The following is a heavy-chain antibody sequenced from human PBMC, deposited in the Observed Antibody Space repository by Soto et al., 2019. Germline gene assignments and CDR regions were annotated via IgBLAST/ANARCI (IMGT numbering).Heavy chain of an antibody. CDR2: IYYSGST. CDR3: ARDSLIVGATGYYYGMDV. Sequence: PSETLSLTCTVSGGSISSYYWSWIRQPPGKGLEWIGYIYYSGSTNYNPSLKSRVTISADTSKNQFSLKLSSVTAADTAVYYCARDSLIVGATGYYYGMDVWGQGTTVTVSS. CDR1: GGSISSYY. V-gene: IGHV4-59*01. D-gene: IGHD1-26*01. J-gene: IGHJ6*02.